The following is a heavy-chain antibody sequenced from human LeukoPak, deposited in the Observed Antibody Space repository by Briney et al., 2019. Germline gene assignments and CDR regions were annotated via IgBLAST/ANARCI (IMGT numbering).Heavy chain of an antibody. J-gene: IGHJ3*02. D-gene: IGHD6-13*01. V-gene: IGHV7-4-1*02. CDR2: INTNTGNP. CDR1: GYTFTSYA. CDR3: AREQGSSWYRINAFDI. Sequence: ASVKVSCKASGYTFTSYAMNWVRQAPGQGLEWMGWINTNTGNPTYAQGLTGRFVFSLDTSVSTAYLQISSLKAEDTAVYYCAREQGSSWYRINAFDIWGQGTMVTVSS.